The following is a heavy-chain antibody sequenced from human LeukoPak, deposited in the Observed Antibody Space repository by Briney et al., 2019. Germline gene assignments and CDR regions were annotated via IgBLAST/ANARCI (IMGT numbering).Heavy chain of an antibody. CDR3: ARGPGYCSSTSCLTRWFDP. D-gene: IGHD2-2*01. CDR2: IYYSGST. J-gene: IGHJ5*02. CDR1: GGSISSGDYY. V-gene: IGHV4-30-4*01. Sequence: SQTLSLTCTVSGGSISSGDYYWSWIRQPPGKGLEWIGYIYYSGSTYYNPSLKSRVTISVDTSKNQFSLKLSSVTAADTAVYYCARGPGYCSSTSCLTRWFDPWGQGTLVTVSS.